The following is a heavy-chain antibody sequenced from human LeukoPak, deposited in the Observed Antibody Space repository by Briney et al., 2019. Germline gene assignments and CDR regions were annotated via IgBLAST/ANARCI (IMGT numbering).Heavy chain of an antibody. CDR3: ARGSIVVVAAALYYFDY. CDR2: ISHSGSA. J-gene: IGHJ4*02. V-gene: IGHV4-38-2*02. D-gene: IGHD2-15*01. CDR1: GYSISRGYY. Sequence: KPSETLSLTCSVSGYSISRGYYWGWIRQSTGKRLEWIGSISHSGSAQYNPSLESRVTISVDTSKNQFSLKLSSVTAADTAVYYCARGSIVVVAAALYYFDYWGQGTLVTVSS.